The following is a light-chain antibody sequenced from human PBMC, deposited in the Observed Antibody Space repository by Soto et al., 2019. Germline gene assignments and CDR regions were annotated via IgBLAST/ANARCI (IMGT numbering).Light chain of an antibody. Sequence: DIRMSQSPSTVSACVGDRATITCRASQSISSWLAWYQQKPGRAPKLLIYKASSLESGVPSRFSGSGSGTEFTLTISSLQPDDFATYYCQQYNSQWTFGHGAKVDIK. CDR2: KAS. CDR3: QQYNSQWT. V-gene: IGKV1-5*03. J-gene: IGKJ1*01. CDR1: QSISSW.